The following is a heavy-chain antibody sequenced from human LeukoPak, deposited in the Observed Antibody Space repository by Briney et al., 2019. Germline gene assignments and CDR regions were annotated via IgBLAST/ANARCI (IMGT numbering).Heavy chain of an antibody. D-gene: IGHD4-17*01. CDR1: GFTFSSYS. Sequence: GGSLRLSCAASGFTFSSYSMNWVRQAPGKGPEWIAYVTSSSRTIYYADSVKGRFTISRDNAKSSLYLQLDSLRAEDTAVYYCARDSGRYGDYVYYFDYWGQGTLVTVSS. J-gene: IGHJ4*02. CDR3: ARDSGRYGDYVYYFDY. CDR2: VTSSSRTI. V-gene: IGHV3-48*01.